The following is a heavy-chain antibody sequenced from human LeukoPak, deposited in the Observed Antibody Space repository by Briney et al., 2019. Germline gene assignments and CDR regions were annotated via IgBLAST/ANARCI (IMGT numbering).Heavy chain of an antibody. J-gene: IGHJ4*02. Sequence: SETLSLTCTVSGGSLSSGDYYWSWIRQPPGKGLEWIGYIYYSGSTYYNPSLKSRVTISVDTSKSQFSLKLSSVTAADTAVYYCARVNIVVVPAANEIDYWGQGTLVTVSS. CDR2: IYYSGST. V-gene: IGHV4-30-4*01. CDR3: ARVNIVVVPAANEIDY. CDR1: GGSLSSGDYY. D-gene: IGHD2-2*01.